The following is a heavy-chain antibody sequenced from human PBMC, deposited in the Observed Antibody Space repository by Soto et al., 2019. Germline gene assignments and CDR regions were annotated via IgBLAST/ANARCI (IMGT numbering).Heavy chain of an antibody. CDR3: VRGMASPDP. CDR2: ITSGGRSI. J-gene: IGHJ5*02. Sequence: GGSLRLSCTASGFTFSDYEMNWVRQAPGKGLEWVSYITSGGRSIYYADSVKGRFMISRDNAENSLCLQMNSLRPEDTAVYYCVRGMASPDPWGQGPLVTVSS. V-gene: IGHV3-48*03. CDR1: GFTFSDYE.